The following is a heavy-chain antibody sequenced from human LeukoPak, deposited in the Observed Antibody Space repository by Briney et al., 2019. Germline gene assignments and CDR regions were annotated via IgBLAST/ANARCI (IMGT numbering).Heavy chain of an antibody. CDR2: IYYSGST. V-gene: IGHV4-4*07. D-gene: IGHD5-24*01. CDR3: ARDKWLQLGFDY. CDR1: GGSISSYY. Sequence: SETLSLTCTVSGGSISSYYWSWIRQPAGKGLEWIGSIYYSGSTYYNPPLKSRVTISVDTSKNQFSLKLSSVTAADTAVYYCARDKWLQLGFDYWGQGTLVTVSS. J-gene: IGHJ4*02.